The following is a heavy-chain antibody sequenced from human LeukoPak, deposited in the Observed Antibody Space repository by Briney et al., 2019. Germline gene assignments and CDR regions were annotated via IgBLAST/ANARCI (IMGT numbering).Heavy chain of an antibody. D-gene: IGHD3-10*01. V-gene: IGHV3-48*04. J-gene: IGHJ4*02. CDR1: GFTFSSYS. Sequence: GGSLRLSCAASGFTFSSYSINWVRQAPGKGLEWVSYISSTSSAIYYADSVKGRFTISRDNAKNSLYVQMNSLRAEDTAVYYCARDSRGVCFVYWGQGTLVTVSS. CDR2: ISSTSSAI. CDR3: ARDSRGVCFVY.